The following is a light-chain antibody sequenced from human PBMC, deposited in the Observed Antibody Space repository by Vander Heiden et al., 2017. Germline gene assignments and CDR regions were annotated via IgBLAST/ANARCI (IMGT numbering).Light chain of an antibody. CDR3: QQLNSYPRT. Sequence: DIQLTQSPSFLSASAGDRVTITCRASQGISGSLAWYQQRPGKAPKLLIHTASTLQSGVPSRFSGSGSGTEFTLTMSSLQPEDFATYYCQQLNSYPRTFGPGTKVDIK. V-gene: IGKV1-9*01. CDR2: TAS. J-gene: IGKJ3*01. CDR1: QGISGS.